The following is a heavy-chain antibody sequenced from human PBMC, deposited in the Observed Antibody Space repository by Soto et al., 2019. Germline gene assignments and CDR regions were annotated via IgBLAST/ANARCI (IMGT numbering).Heavy chain of an antibody. Sequence: ASVKVSCKASGYRFSTYGINWVRQAPGQGLEWLGWTSTNNDDRNYAQKFRGRVTFTTDTSTSTAYMELRSLISDDTAVYFCARERYVASRHSQFDSWGQGTQVTVS. CDR1: GYRFSTYG. V-gene: IGHV1-18*04. J-gene: IGHJ4*02. CDR2: TSTNNDDR. CDR3: ARERYVASRHSQFDS. D-gene: IGHD6-6*01.